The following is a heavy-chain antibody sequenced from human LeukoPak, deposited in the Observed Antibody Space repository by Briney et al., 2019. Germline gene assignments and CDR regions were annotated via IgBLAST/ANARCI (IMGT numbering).Heavy chain of an antibody. CDR3: AREAYYYDSSGQFDY. Sequence: PPGRSLRLSCAASGFTFSSYGMHWVRQAPGKGLEWVAVIWYDGSNKYYADSVKGRFTISRDNSKNTLYLQMNSLRAEDTAVYYCAREAYYYDSSGQFDYWGQGTLVTVSS. D-gene: IGHD3-22*01. J-gene: IGHJ4*02. V-gene: IGHV3-33*01. CDR2: IWYDGSNK. CDR1: GFTFSSYG.